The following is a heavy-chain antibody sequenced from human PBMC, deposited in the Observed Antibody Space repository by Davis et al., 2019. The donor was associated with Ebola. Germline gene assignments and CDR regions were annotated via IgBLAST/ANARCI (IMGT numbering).Heavy chain of an antibody. D-gene: IGHD3-3*01. CDR2: ISSSGSTI. CDR1: GFTFSDYY. CDR3: ARDTTTIFGVVILQGPFDY. V-gene: IGHV3-11*01. J-gene: IGHJ4*02. Sequence: GGSLRLSCAASGFTFSDYYMSWIRQAPGKGLEWVSYISSSGSTIYYADSVKGRFTISRDNAKNSLYLQMNSLRAEDTAVYYCARDTTTIFGVVILQGPFDYWGQGTLVTVSS.